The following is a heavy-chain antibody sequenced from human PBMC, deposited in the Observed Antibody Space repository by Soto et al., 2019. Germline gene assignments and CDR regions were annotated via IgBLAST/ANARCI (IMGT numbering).Heavy chain of an antibody. Sequence: QVHLMQSGAEVEKPGASVTISCKASGFTFNRHYMHWVRQAPRQGLEWMGIINLGGATTIYAQKFQGSVNVTRDTSTSTVYIQLSSLRSDDTAVYYCAVSSLEPNDAFDVWGQGTLVTVSS. CDR3: AVSSLEPNDAFDV. CDR1: GFTFNRHY. D-gene: IGHD6-6*01. V-gene: IGHV1-46*02. CDR2: INLGGATT. J-gene: IGHJ3*01.